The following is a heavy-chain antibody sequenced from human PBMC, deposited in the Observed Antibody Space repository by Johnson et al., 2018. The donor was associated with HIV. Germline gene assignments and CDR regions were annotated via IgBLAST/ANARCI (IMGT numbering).Heavy chain of an antibody. CDR1: GFTFSSYA. CDR3: ASGWGIVVSDAFGI. V-gene: IGHV3-48*04. Sequence: VQLVESGGGVVQPGRSLRLSCAASGFTFSSYAMHWVRQAPGKGLEWVSYISSSGSTIYYADSVKGRFTISRDNAKNSLYLQMNSLRAEDTAVYYCASGWGIVVSDAFGIWGQGTMVTVSS. J-gene: IGHJ3*02. CDR2: ISSSGSTI. D-gene: IGHD6-19*01.